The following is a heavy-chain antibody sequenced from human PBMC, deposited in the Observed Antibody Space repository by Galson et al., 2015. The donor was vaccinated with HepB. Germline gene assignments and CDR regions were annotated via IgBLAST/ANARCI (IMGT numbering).Heavy chain of an antibody. D-gene: IGHD6-13*01. CDR3: ASSASSSLREYFQH. V-gene: IGHV3-23*01. Sequence: SLRLSCAASGFTFSSYAMSWVRQAPGKGLEWVSAISGSGGSTYYADSVKGRFTISRDNSMNTLYLQMNSLRAEDTAVYYCASSASSSLREYFQHWGQGTLVTVSS. CDR1: GFTFSSYA. J-gene: IGHJ1*01. CDR2: ISGSGGST.